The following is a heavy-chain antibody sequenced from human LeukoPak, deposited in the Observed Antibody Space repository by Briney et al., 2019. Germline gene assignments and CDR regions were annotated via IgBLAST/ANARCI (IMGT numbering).Heavy chain of an antibody. CDR3: ASVGVDDSGNIIKYFFDY. D-gene: IGHD4-23*01. Sequence: PSETLSLTCTLSGGPISNYQWSWIRQPPGKGLEWIGNIYYSGTANYNPSLKSRVIIPVDTSKNQFSLKLSPVTAADTAVYYCASVGVDDSGNIIKYFFDYWGQGTLVTVSS. CDR2: IYYSGTA. J-gene: IGHJ4*02. CDR1: GGPISNYQ. V-gene: IGHV4-59*01.